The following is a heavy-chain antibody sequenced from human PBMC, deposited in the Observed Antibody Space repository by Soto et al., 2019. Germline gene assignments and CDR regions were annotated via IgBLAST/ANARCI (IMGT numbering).Heavy chain of an antibody. Sequence: SETLSLTCTVSGGSISSYYWSWVRQPPGKGLEWIGYIYYSGSTNYNPSLKSRVTISVDTSKNQFSLKLSSVTAADTAVYYCASDNRLEGNAYWGQGTLVPFSS. CDR2: IYYSGST. J-gene: IGHJ4*02. CDR1: GGSISSYY. V-gene: IGHV4-59*01. CDR3: ASDNRLEGNAY. D-gene: IGHD4-17*01.